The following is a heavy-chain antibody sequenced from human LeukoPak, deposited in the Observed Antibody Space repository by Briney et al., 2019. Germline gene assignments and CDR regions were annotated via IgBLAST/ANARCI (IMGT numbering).Heavy chain of an antibody. V-gene: IGHV4-59*12. CDR2: IYYSGST. CDR3: ASLWPRKDY. CDR1: GGSISSYY. D-gene: IGHD2-21*01. J-gene: IGHJ4*02. Sequence: SETLSLTCTVSGGSISSYYWSWIRQPPGKGLERIGYIYYSGSTNYNPSLKSRVTISVDTSKNQFSLKLSSVTAADTAVYYCASLWPRKDYWGQGTLVTVSS.